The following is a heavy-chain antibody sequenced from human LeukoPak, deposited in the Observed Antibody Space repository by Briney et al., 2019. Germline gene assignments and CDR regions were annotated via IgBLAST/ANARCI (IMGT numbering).Heavy chain of an antibody. D-gene: IGHD6-13*01. CDR3: AKSTAPVADSSSWYGDY. CDR2: ISGSGGSI. V-gene: IGHV3-23*01. CDR1: GFTFSSYA. J-gene: IGHJ4*02. Sequence: GGSLRLSCAASGFTFSSYAMSWVRQAPGKGLEWVSAISGSGGSIYYADSVKGRFTISRDNSKNTLYLQMNSLRAEDTAVYYCAKSTAPVADSSSWYGDYWGQGTLVTVSS.